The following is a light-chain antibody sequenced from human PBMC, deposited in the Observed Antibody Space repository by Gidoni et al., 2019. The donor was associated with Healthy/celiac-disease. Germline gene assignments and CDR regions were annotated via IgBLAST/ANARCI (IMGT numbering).Light chain of an antibody. Sequence: DIQMTQSPSSLSASVGDRVTITRRARHSISSYLNCYQQKPGKAPKLLIYAASSLQRGVPSRLSGSGSGTDFTLTIRSRQPEDFATDYCQQSYSNTQMYTFGQGTKLEIK. J-gene: IGKJ2*01. CDR1: HSISSY. CDR2: AAS. V-gene: IGKV1-39*01. CDR3: QQSYSNTQMYT.